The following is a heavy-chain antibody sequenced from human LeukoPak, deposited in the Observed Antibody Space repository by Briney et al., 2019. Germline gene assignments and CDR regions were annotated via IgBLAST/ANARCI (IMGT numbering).Heavy chain of an antibody. CDR2: IYHSGST. Sequence: SETLSLTCTVSGGSISSSSYYWGWIRQPPGKGLEWIGEIYHSGSTNYNPSLKSRVTISVDKSKNQFSLKLSSVTAADTAVYYCARTISARVPPQWLVFDYWGQGTLVTVSS. CDR1: GGSISSSSYY. J-gene: IGHJ4*02. V-gene: IGHV4-39*07. D-gene: IGHD6-19*01. CDR3: ARTISARVPPQWLVFDY.